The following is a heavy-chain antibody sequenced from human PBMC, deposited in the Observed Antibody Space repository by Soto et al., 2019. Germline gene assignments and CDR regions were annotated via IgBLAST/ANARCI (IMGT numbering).Heavy chain of an antibody. J-gene: IGHJ4*02. CDR1: GVSINSGYYY. CDR2: ILYSGST. V-gene: IGHV4-61*01. CDR3: ARAHYDFWSGYYTGIFDY. Sequence: PSETLSLTCTVSGVSINSGYYYWNWIRQHPGKALEWIGYILYSGSTNYNPSLKSRVTISVDTSKNQFSLKLSSVTAADTAVYYCARAHYDFWSGYYTGIFDYWGQGTLVTVSS. D-gene: IGHD3-3*01.